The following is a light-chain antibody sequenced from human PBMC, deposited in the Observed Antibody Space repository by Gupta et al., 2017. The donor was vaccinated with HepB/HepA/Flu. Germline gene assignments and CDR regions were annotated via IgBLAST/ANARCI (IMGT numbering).Light chain of an antibody. CDR2: LGS. J-gene: IGKJ2*04. CDR1: QSVRHSNGNNY. V-gene: IGKV2-28*01. CDR3: MQSLRPPLCS. Sequence: DIVMTQSPPTLSVTPGEPASISCRSSQSVRHSNGNNYVDWYLQKPGQSPQLLIYLGSTRASGVPDRFSGSGSGTDFILKINRVEAEDVGAYYCMQSLRPPLCSFGQGTQLEIK.